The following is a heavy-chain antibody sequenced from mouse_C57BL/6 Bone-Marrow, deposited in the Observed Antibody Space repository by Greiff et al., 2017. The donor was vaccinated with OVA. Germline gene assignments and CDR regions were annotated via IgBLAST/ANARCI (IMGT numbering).Heavy chain of an antibody. CDR1: GYTFTSYW. Sequence: QVQLKESGAELVMPGASVKLSCKASGYTFTSYWMHWVKQRPGQGLEWIGEIDPSDSYTNYNQKFKGKSTLTVDKSSSTAYMQLSSLTSEDSAVYYCAREENYGNYGYFDVWGTGTTVTVSS. J-gene: IGHJ1*03. CDR2: IDPSDSYT. CDR3: AREENYGNYGYFDV. V-gene: IGHV1-69*01. D-gene: IGHD2-1*01.